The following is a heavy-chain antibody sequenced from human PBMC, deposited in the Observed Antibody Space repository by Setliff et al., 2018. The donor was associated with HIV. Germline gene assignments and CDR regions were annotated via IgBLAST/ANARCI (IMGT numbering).Heavy chain of an antibody. Sequence: GGSLRLSCATSGFTFDTSDMSWVRQAPGKGLEWVSSISSGGIIKKYSGSVKGRFTISRDNSNDTVYLQMNSLRAEDTAVYYCAREDYYDSMTTNYYYYGMDVWGQGTTVTVSS. CDR2: ISSGGIIK. CDR1: GFTFDTSD. J-gene: IGHJ6*02. CDR3: AREDYYDSMTTNYYYYGMDV. D-gene: IGHD3-22*01. V-gene: IGHV3-23*01.